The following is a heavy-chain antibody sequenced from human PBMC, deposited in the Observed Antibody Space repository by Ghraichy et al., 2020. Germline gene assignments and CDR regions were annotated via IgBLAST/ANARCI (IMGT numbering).Heavy chain of an antibody. CDR2: IYYSGST. CDR3: ASSEDYFDY. V-gene: IGHV4-39*01. Sequence: GSLRLSCTVSGGSISSSSYYWGWIRQPPGKGLEWIGSIYYSGSTYYNPSLKSRVTISVDTSKNQFSLKLSSVTAADTAVYYCASSEDYFDYWGQGTLVTVSS. CDR1: GGSISSSSYY. J-gene: IGHJ4*02.